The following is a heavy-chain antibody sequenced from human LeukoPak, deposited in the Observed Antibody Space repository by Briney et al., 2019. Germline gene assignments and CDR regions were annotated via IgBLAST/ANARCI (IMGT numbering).Heavy chain of an antibody. D-gene: IGHD6-19*01. CDR2: ISYDGSNK. V-gene: IGHV3-30*18. CDR3: AKGSITVPGTHEY. CDR1: GFTFSSYG. Sequence: GGSLRLSCAASGFTFSSYGMHWVRQAPGKGLEWVAVISYDGSNKYYADSVKGRFTISRDNSKNTLYLQMNSLRAEDTAVYYCAKGSITVPGTHEYWGQGTLVTVSS. J-gene: IGHJ4*02.